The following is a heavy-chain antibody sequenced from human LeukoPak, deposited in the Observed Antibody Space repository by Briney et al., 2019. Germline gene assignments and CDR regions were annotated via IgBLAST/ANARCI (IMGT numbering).Heavy chain of an antibody. V-gene: IGHV4-61*02. CDR2: IYASGKT. D-gene: IGHD6-13*01. CDR3: ARHLPGYSSSWSGPVYYYGMDV. Sequence: SQTLSLTCTVSGDSISSGRYYWSWVRQPAGKELEWIGRIYASGKTDYNPYTPSLKSRVIVSLDTSKNQFSLFLTSVTAADTAVYYCARHLPGYSSSWSGPVYYYGMDVWGQGTTVTASS. CDR1: GDSISSGRYY. J-gene: IGHJ6*02.